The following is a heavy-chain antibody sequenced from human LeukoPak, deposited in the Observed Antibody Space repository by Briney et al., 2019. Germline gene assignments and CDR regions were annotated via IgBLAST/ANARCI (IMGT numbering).Heavy chain of an antibody. CDR2: IYTSGST. J-gene: IGHJ6*03. D-gene: IGHD3-9*01. Sequence: PSETLSLTCTVSGGSISSHYWSWIRQPAGKGLEWIGRIYTSGSTNYNPSLKSRVTMSVDTSKNQFSLKLSSVTAADTAVYYCARDNYDILTGYLNMDVWGKGTTVTVSS. V-gene: IGHV4-4*07. CDR3: ARDNYDILTGYLNMDV. CDR1: GGSISSHY.